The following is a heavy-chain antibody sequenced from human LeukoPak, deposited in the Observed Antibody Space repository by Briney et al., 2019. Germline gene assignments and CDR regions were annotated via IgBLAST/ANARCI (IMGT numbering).Heavy chain of an antibody. Sequence: SVKVSCKASGGTFSSYTISWVRQAPGQGLEWMGRIIPILGIANYAQKFQGRVTITADKSTSTAYMELSSLRSEDTAVYYCARGPSTYYGSESFYFDYWGQGTLVTVSS. J-gene: IGHJ4*02. CDR1: GGTFSSYT. D-gene: IGHD3-10*01. V-gene: IGHV1-69*02. CDR2: IIPILGIA. CDR3: ARGPSTYYGSESFYFDY.